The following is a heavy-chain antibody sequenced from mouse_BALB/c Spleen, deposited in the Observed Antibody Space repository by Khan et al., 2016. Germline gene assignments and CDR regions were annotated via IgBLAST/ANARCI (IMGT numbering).Heavy chain of an antibody. CDR1: GYTFTSYI. Sequence: VQLQQSGPELVEPGASVKMSCMASGYTFTSYIMHWVKQKPGQGLEWIGYINPYNDGTKYNEKFKGKATLTSDTSSSTAYMELSSLTSEDFAVXYCARGCAYFDYWGQGTTLTVSS. CDR2: INPYNDGT. D-gene: IGHD3-3*01. J-gene: IGHJ2*01. V-gene: IGHV1S136*01. CDR3: ARGCAYFDY.